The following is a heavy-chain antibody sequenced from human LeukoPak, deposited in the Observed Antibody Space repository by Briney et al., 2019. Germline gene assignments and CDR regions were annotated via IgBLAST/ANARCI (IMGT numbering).Heavy chain of an antibody. V-gene: IGHV4-30-2*01. J-gene: IGHJ3*02. Sequence: SETLSLTCAVSGGSISSGGYSWSWIRRPPGKGLEWIGYILHSGSTYYNPSLKSRVTISVDRSKNLFSLKLTSVTAADTAVYYCARDRTYYFDSSGYPTGVFDIWGQGTMVTVSS. D-gene: IGHD3-22*01. CDR1: GGSISSGGYS. CDR2: ILHSGST. CDR3: ARDRTYYFDSSGYPTGVFDI.